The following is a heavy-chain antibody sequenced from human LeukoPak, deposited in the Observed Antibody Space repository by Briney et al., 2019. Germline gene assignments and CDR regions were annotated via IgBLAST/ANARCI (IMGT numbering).Heavy chain of an antibody. CDR1: GGSISSSSYY. CDR3: ARQGIRGTTWGYWVDP. Sequence: PSETLSLTCTVSGGSISSSSYYWGWIRQPPGKGLEWIGSIYYSGSTYYNPSLKSRVTISVDTSKNQFSLKLSSVTAADTAVYYCARQGIRGTTWGYWVDPWGQGTLVTVSS. CDR2: IYYSGST. V-gene: IGHV4-39*01. D-gene: IGHD4-17*01. J-gene: IGHJ5*02.